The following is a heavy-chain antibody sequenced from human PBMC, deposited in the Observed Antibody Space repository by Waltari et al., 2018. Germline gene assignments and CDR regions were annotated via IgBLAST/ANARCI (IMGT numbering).Heavy chain of an antibody. CDR2: IWYDGSNK. V-gene: IGHV3-30*18. Sequence: QVQLVESGGGVVQPGRSLRLSCAASGFTFRSYGMHWVRQAPGKGLEWVAVIWYDGSNKYYADSVKGRFTISRDNSKNTLYLQMNSLRAEDTAVYYCAKDGEAHYYYYMDVWGKGTTVTVSS. CDR3: AKDGEAHYYYYMDV. CDR1: GFTFRSYG. D-gene: IGHD7-27*01. J-gene: IGHJ6*03.